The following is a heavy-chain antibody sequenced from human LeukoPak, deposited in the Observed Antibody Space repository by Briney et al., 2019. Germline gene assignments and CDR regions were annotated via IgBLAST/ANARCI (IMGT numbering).Heavy chain of an antibody. CDR1: GFTFSGSA. Sequence: PGGSLRLSCAASGFTFSGSAMHWVRQASGKGLEWVGRIRSKANSYATAYAASVKGRFTISRDDSKNTAYLQMNGLKTEDTAVYYCTRHVVTSSSWDRYYYYYMDVWGKGTTVTVSS. D-gene: IGHD6-6*01. CDR3: TRHVVTSSSWDRYYYYYMDV. J-gene: IGHJ6*03. CDR2: IRSKANSYAT. V-gene: IGHV3-73*01.